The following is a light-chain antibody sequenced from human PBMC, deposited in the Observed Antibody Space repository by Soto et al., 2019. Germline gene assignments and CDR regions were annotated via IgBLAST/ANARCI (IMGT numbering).Light chain of an antibody. J-gene: IGKJ3*01. V-gene: IGKV1-9*01. CDR3: QQFNGYPLT. CDR2: FAF. CDR1: QDIRSY. Sequence: DIQLTQSPSFLSASVGDRVTITCRASQDIRSYLAWYQQKPGKAPKLLIYFAFTLQSGVPSRFSGSASGTEFTLTISSLQPEDFATYYCQQFNGYPLTFGPGTKVDIK.